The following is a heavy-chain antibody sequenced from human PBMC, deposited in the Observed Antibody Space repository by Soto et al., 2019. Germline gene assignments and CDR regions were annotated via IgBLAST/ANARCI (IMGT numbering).Heavy chain of an antibody. V-gene: IGHV1-69*02. CDR1: GGTFSSYT. CDR2: IIPILGIA. D-gene: IGHD6-13*01. J-gene: IGHJ3*02. CDR3: ARSRVYSSSWHDAFDI. Sequence: QVQLVQSGAEVKKPGSSVKVSCKASGGTFSSYTISWVRQAPGQGLEWMGRIIPILGIANYAQKFQGRVTITADKSTSTAYMELSSLRSEDTAVYYCARSRVYSSSWHDAFDIWGQGTMVTVSS.